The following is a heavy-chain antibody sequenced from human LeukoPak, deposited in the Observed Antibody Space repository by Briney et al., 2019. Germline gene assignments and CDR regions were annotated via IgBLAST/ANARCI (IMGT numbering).Heavy chain of an antibody. CDR3: ARDRSGDTMIYDY. CDR2: ISSSSSRSIYI. V-gene: IGHV3-21*01. J-gene: IGHJ4*02. CDR1: GFTFNSYT. D-gene: IGHD3-22*01. Sequence: GGSLRLSCAASGFTFNSYTMNWVRQAPGGGLEWVSSISSSSSRSIYIYYADSVNGRCTISRDNAKNSLYLQMNSLRAEDTAVYYCARDRSGDTMIYDYWGQGTLVTVSS.